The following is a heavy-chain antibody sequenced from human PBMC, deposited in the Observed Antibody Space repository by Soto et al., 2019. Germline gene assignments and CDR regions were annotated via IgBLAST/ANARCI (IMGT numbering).Heavy chain of an antibody. J-gene: IGHJ4*02. CDR1: GGSISSGDYY. CDR2: IYYSGST. Sequence: SETLSLTCTVSGGSISSGDYYWSWIRQPPGKGLEWIGYIYYSGSTYYNPSLKSRVTISVDTSKNQFSLKLSSVTAADTAVYYCARDKQLDGLDDWGQGTLVTVSS. V-gene: IGHV4-30-4*02. D-gene: IGHD6-6*01. CDR3: ARDKQLDGLDD.